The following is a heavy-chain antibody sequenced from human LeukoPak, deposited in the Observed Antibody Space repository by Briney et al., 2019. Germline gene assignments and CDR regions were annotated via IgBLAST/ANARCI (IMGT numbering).Heavy chain of an antibody. CDR1: GYSISSGYY. V-gene: IGHV4-38-2*02. Sequence: PSETLSLTCTVSGYSISSGYYWGWIRQPPGKGLEWIGSIYHSGSTYYNPSLKSRVTISVDTYKNQFPLKLSSVTAADTAVYYCARAISTVAGGGTFDYWGQGTLVTVSS. CDR2: IYHSGST. D-gene: IGHD6-19*01. J-gene: IGHJ4*02. CDR3: ARAISTVAGGGTFDY.